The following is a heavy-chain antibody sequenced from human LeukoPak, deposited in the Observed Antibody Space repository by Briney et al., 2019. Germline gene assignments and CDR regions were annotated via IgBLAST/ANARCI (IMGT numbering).Heavy chain of an antibody. CDR2: INTNTGNP. V-gene: IGHV7-4-1*02. Sequence: GASVKVSCKASGYTFTSYAMNWVRQAPGQGLEWMGWINTNTGNPTYAQGFTGRFVFSLDTSVSTAYLQISSLKAEDTAVYYCARDLGHYPPSCLDPWGQGTLVTVSS. D-gene: IGHD2-2*01. CDR1: GYTFTSYA. J-gene: IGHJ5*02. CDR3: ARDLGHYPPSCLDP.